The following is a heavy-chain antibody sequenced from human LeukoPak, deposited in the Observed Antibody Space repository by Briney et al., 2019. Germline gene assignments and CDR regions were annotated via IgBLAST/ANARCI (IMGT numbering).Heavy chain of an antibody. V-gene: IGHV4-59*08. J-gene: IGHJ4*02. CDR2: IYYSGST. D-gene: IGHD5-24*01. CDR1: GGSISSYY. Sequence: PSETLSLTCTVAGGSISSYYWSWIRQPPGKGLEWIGYIYYSGSTNYNPSLKSLVTMSVDTSKHQFSLKLSSVTAADTAVYYCARNSRDGDNWEYHYFDYWGQGTLVTVSS. CDR3: ARNSRDGDNWEYHYFDY.